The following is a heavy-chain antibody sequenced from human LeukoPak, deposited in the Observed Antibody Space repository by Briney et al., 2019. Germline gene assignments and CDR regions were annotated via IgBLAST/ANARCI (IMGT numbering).Heavy chain of an antibody. V-gene: IGHV3-66*01. CDR1: GFTVSSNY. CDR3: ARIYPRLAAAGD. Sequence: GGSLRLSCAASGFTVSSNYMSWVRQAPGKGLEWVSVIYSGGSTYYADSVKGRFTISRDNSKNTLYLQMNSLRADDTAVYYCARIYPRLAAAGDWGQGTLVTVSS. J-gene: IGHJ4*02. CDR2: IYSGGST. D-gene: IGHD6-13*01.